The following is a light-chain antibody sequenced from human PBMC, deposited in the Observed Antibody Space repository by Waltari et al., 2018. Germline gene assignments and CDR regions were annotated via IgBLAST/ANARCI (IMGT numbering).Light chain of an antibody. CDR3: QHSDT. Sequence: EIVMTQSPGTLSVSPGEKATLSGRASQSGSSNLAWYQQKPGQSPRLLIYGASTRATGIPARFSGSGSGTDFTLTISSLQSEDFAVYYCQHSDTFGQGTKLEIK. CDR1: QSGSSN. CDR2: GAS. J-gene: IGKJ2*01. V-gene: IGKV3-15*01.